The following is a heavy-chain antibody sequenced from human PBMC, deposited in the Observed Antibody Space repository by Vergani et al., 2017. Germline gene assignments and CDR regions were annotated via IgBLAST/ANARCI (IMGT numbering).Heavy chain of an antibody. CDR2: IIPIFGTT. CDR3: TRGWYYDSIAYWAY. J-gene: IGHJ4*02. V-gene: IGHV1-69*18. D-gene: IGHD3-22*01. CDR1: GYTFSSNS. Sequence: QVQLVQSGAEVKKPGASVKVSCKASGYTFSSNSISWVRQAPGQGLEWMGRIIPIFGTTSYAQKFQGRVTILADESTSTAYMELSSLRSEDTAVYYCTRGWYYDSIAYWAYWGQGTLVTVSS.